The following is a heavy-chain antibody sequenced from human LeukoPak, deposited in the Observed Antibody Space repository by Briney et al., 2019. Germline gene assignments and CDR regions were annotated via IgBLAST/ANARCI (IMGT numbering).Heavy chain of an antibody. CDR2: ISYDGSNK. Sequence: PGGSLRLSCAASGFTFSSYAMHWVRPAPGKGLELVAVISYDGSNKYYADSVKGRFTISRDNSKNTLYLQMNSLRAEDTAVYYCARVLLGVRGVFDYWGQGTLVTVSS. D-gene: IGHD3-10*01. J-gene: IGHJ4*02. V-gene: IGHV3-30*04. CDR1: GFTFSSYA. CDR3: ARVLLGVRGVFDY.